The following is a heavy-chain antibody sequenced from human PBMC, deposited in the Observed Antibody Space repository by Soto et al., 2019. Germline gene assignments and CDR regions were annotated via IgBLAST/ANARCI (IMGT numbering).Heavy chain of an antibody. CDR1: GGSISSGGYS. J-gene: IGHJ4*02. D-gene: IGHD5-12*01. Sequence: SETLSLTCAVSGGSISSGGYSWSWIRQPPGKGLEWIGYIYHSGSTYYNPSLKSRVTISVDRSKNQFSLKLSSVTAADTAVYYCARGGDGYPTLLFDYWGQGTLVPVSS. CDR2: IYHSGST. CDR3: ARGGDGYPTLLFDY. V-gene: IGHV4-30-2*01.